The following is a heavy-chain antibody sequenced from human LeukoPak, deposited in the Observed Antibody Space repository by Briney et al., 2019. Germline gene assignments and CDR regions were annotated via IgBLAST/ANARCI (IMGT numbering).Heavy chain of an antibody. V-gene: IGHV1-18*01. CDR3: ARAENPLGANYYYYYMDV. Sequence: GASVKVSCKASGYTFTSYGISWVRQAPGQGLEWMGWISAYNGNTNYAQKLQGRVTMTTDTSTSTAYMELRSLRSDDTAVYYCARAENPLGANYYYYYMDVWGKGTTVTVSS. D-gene: IGHD1-26*01. J-gene: IGHJ6*03. CDR1: GYTFTSYG. CDR2: ISAYNGNT.